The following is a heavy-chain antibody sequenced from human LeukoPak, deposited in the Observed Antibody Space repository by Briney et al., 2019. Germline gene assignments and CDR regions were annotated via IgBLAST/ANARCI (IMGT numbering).Heavy chain of an antibody. J-gene: IGHJ4*02. CDR3: ARGNTGTTIDFFDY. V-gene: IGHV1-69*05. CDR1: GGTFSSYA. CDR2: IIPIFGTA. D-gene: IGHD1-7*01. Sequence: SVKVSCKASGGTFSSYAISWVRQAPGQGLEWMGGIIPIFGTANYAQKFQGRVTITTDESTSTAYMELSSLRSEDTAVYYCARGNTGTTIDFFDYWGQGTLVTVSS.